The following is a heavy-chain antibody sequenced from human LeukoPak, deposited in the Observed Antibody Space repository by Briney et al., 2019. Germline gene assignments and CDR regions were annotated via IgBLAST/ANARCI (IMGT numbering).Heavy chain of an antibody. Sequence: SETQSLTCTVSGGSISSYYWSWIRQPPGKGLEWIGYIYYSGSTNYNPSLKSRVTISVDTSKNQFSLKLSSVTAADTAVYYCARETQRGGLDYWGQGTLVTVSS. CDR1: GGSISSYY. J-gene: IGHJ4*02. CDR2: IYYSGST. V-gene: IGHV4-59*01. CDR3: ARETQRGGLDY. D-gene: IGHD3-16*01.